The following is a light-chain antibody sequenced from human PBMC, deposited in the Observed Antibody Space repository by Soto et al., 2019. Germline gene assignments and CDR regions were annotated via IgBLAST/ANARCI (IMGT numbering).Light chain of an antibody. CDR1: SSDVGGYNY. V-gene: IGLV2-8*02. J-gene: IGLJ1*01. Sequence: QSVLTQPPSASRSPGQSGTISCTGTSSDVGGYNYVSWYQQHPGKAPKLMIYEVSKRPSGVPDRFSGSKSGNTASLTVSGLQAEDEADYYCISYAGSNLLYVFGTGTKVTVL. CDR2: EVS. CDR3: ISYAGSNLLYV.